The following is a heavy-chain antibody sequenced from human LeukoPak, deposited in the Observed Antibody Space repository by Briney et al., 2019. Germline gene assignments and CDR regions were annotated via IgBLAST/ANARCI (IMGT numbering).Heavy chain of an antibody. CDR1: GFNFRSYG. J-gene: IGHJ4*02. CDR3: ARVSPPAFYSDSSGYAFDY. Sequence: GGSLRLSCAASGFNFRSYGMHWVRQAPGKGLEWVAGIWYDGSNKYYADSVKGRFTISRDNSKNTLYLQMNSLRAEDTAVYYCARVSPPAFYSDSSGYAFDYWGQGTLVTVSS. D-gene: IGHD3-22*01. CDR2: IWYDGSNK. V-gene: IGHV3-33*01.